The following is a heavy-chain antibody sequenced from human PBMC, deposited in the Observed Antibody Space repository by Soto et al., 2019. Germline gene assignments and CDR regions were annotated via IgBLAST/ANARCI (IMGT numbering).Heavy chain of an antibody. CDR3: AKDTYGEYDSSEYYFDD. J-gene: IGHJ4*02. CDR2: ISYDGSNK. D-gene: IGHD3-22*01. CDR1: GLTFSSYG. V-gene: IGHV3-30*18. Sequence: QVQLVESGGGVVQPGRSLRLSCEASGLTFSSYGMHWVRQAPGKGLEWVAVISYDGSNKYYADSVKGRFTISRDNSKNTLYLQMNSLRAEDTAVYYCAKDTYGEYDSSEYYFDDWGQGNLVTVSS.